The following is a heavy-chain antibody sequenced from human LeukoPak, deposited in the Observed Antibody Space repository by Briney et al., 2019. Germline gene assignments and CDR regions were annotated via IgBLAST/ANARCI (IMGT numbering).Heavy chain of an antibody. CDR1: RFTFGDHA. CDR2: IKSKTDGGTT. Sequence: GGSLRLSCTASRFTFGDHAMSWVRQAPGKGLEWVGRIKSKTDGGTTDYAAPVKGRFTISRDDSKNTLYLQMNSLKTEDTAVYYCSYDAFDYWGQGTLVTVSS. CDR3: SYDAFDY. J-gene: IGHJ4*02. D-gene: IGHD5-12*01. V-gene: IGHV3-15*01.